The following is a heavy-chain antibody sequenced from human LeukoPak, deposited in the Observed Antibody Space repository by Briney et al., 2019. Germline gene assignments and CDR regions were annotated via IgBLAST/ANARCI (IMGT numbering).Heavy chain of an antibody. V-gene: IGHV1-46*01. CDR3: ARGMWEQLVRGVNSDAFDV. D-gene: IGHD6-6*01. Sequence: ASVKVSCKASGYTFTSYYMHWVRQAPGQGLEWMGIINPSGGSTSYAQKFQGRVTMTRDMSTSTVYMELSSLRSEDTAVYYCARGMWEQLVRGVNSDAFDVWGQGTMVTVSS. CDR2: INPSGGST. CDR1: GYTFTSYY. J-gene: IGHJ3*01.